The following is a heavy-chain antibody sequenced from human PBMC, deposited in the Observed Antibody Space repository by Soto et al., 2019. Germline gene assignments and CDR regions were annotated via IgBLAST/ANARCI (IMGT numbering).Heavy chain of an antibody. Sequence: SETLSLTCTVSGGSISSSSYYWGWIRQPPGKGLEWIGSIYYSGSTYYNPSLKSRVTISVDTSKNQFSLKLSSVTAADTAVYYCARTMFGIVAVRFDYWGQGTLVTV. CDR3: ARTMFGIVAVRFDY. CDR1: GGSISSSSYY. CDR2: IYYSGST. V-gene: IGHV4-39*01. D-gene: IGHD1-26*01. J-gene: IGHJ4*02.